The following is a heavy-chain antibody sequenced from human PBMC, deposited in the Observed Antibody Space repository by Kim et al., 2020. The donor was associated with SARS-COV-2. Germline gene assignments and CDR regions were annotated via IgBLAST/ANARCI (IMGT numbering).Heavy chain of an antibody. CDR1: GFTFINAG. Sequence: GGSLRLSCAASGFTFINAGMSWVRQAPGKGLEWVGRIKGKADGWTIDYAAHVKGRFTISRDDSKDTVYLQMNSLKTEYTAVYYCTTHAWFDPWGQGTQVTVSS. V-gene: IGHV3-15*01. CDR3: TTHAWFDP. CDR2: IKGKADGWTI. J-gene: IGHJ5*02.